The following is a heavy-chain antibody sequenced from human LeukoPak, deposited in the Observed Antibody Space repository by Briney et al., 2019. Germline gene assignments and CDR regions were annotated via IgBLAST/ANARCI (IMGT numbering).Heavy chain of an antibody. CDR1: GGSISSYY. D-gene: IGHD3-22*01. J-gene: IGHJ4*02. CDR3: ARYDSSGRTFDY. Sequence: SVTLSLTCTVSGGSISSYYWNWIRQPAGQRLEWIGRIYTSGSTNYNPSLKSRVTMSVDTSKNQFSLKLSSVTAADTAVYYCARYDSSGRTFDYWGQGTLVTVSS. CDR2: IYTSGST. V-gene: IGHV4-4*07.